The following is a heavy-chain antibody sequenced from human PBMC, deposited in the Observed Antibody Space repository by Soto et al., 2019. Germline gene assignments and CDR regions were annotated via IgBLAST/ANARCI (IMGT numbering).Heavy chain of an antibody. CDR1: GFTFTNYG. Sequence: GGSLRLSCAASGFTFTNYGLSWVRQAPGKGLDWVATVSCDASNTHYADPVKGRFTIYRDNSKIILFLQMKSLRVEDTAIYYCARDVRAFGETFNXCGHGTQLTISX. D-gene: IGHD4-17*01. CDR3: ARDVRAFGETFNX. CDR2: VSCDASNT. J-gene: IGHJ4*01. V-gene: IGHV3-23*01.